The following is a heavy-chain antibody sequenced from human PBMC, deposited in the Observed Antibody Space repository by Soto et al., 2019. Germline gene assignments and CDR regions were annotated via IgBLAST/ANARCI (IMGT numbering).Heavy chain of an antibody. CDR2: IDPSDSYT. J-gene: IGHJ6*02. V-gene: IGHV5-10-1*01. CDR3: ARQMRYCSSTSCSYYYYYYGMDV. D-gene: IGHD2-2*01. Sequence: PGESLKISCKGSGYSFTSYWISWVRQMPGKGLEWMGRIDPSDSYTNYSPSFQGHVTISADKSISTAYLQWSSLKASDTAMYYCARQMRYCSSTSCSYYYYYYGMDVWGQGTTVTVSS. CDR1: GYSFTSYW.